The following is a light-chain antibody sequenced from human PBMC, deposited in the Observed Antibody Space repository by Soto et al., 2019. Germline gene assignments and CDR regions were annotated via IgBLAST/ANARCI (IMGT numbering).Light chain of an antibody. J-gene: IGKJ1*01. V-gene: IGKV1-5*03. CDR1: QNINSD. Sequence: DVQMTQSPSTLSASVGDRVTITCRASQNINSDLAWYQQKPGKAPQLLIYRASSLESGVPSRFSGSGSGTECTLTITSLQPDDFATYYCKQHNNYWTFGHGTRVDIK. CDR2: RAS. CDR3: KQHNNYWT.